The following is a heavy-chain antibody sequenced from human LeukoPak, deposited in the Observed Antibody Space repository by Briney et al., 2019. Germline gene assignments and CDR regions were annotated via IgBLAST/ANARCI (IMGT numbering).Heavy chain of an antibody. CDR2: FDPEDGET. CDR1: GYTLTELS. D-gene: IGHD3-22*01. Sequence: ASVKVSCKVSGYTLTELSMHWVRQAPGKGLEWMGGFDPEDGETIYAQKFQGRVTMTEDTSTDTAYMEPSSLRSEDTAVYYCATDQYYYDSSGYPRALYAFDIWGQGTMVTVSS. V-gene: IGHV1-24*01. J-gene: IGHJ3*02. CDR3: ATDQYYYDSSGYPRALYAFDI.